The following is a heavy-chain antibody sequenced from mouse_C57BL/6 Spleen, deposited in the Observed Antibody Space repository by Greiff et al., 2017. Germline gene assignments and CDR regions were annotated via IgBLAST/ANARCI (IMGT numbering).Heavy chain of an antibody. V-gene: IGHV1-69*01. J-gene: IGHJ1*03. D-gene: IGHD2-5*01. CDR1: GYTFTSYW. Sequence: VQLQQPGAELVMPGASVKLSCKASGYTFTSYWMHWVKQRPGQGLEWIGEIDPSDSYTNYNQKFKGKSTLTVDKSSSTAYMQLSILTSEYSAVYYCARKGGGVLYSNHWYFDVWGTGTTVTVSS. CDR2: IDPSDSYT. CDR3: ARKGGGVLYSNHWYFDV.